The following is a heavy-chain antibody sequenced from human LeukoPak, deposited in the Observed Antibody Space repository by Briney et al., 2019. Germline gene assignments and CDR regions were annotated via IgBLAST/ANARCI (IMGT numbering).Heavy chain of an antibody. D-gene: IGHD3-22*01. V-gene: IGHV3-66*03. J-gene: IGHJ5*02. Sequence: GGSLRLPCAASGFTVSNNYMRWVRQAPGKGLEWVSSIYSRGSTSYVDSVKGRFTISRDNSKNTLFLQMNSLRVEDTAVYYCARDYYGPWGQGTLVTVSS. CDR2: IYSRGST. CDR1: GFTVSNNY. CDR3: ARDYYGP.